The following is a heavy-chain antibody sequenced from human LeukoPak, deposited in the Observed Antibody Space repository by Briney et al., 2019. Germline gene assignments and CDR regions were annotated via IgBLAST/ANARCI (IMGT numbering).Heavy chain of an antibody. J-gene: IGHJ4*02. CDR3: ARDYCGGDCFPDY. D-gene: IGHD2-21*02. V-gene: IGHV1-2*06. CDR1: GYTFTGYY. CDR2: INPNSGDT. Sequence: VASVKVSCKASGYTFTGYYVHWVRQAPGQGLEWMGRINPNSGDTNYAQKFQGRVTMTRDTSIGTAYMELSRLRSDDTAVYYCARDYCGGDCFPDYWGQGTLVTVSS.